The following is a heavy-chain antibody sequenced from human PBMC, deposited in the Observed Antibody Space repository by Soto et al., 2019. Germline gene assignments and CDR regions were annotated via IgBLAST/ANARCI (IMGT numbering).Heavy chain of an antibody. CDR2: INHSGST. V-gene: IGHV4-34*01. Sequence: SETLSLTCAVYGGSFSGYYWSWIRQPPGKGLEWIGEINHSGSTNYNPSLKSRVTISVDTSKNQFSLKLSSVTAADTAVYYCARGRKRWFDPWGQGTLVTVSS. CDR3: ARGRKRWFDP. J-gene: IGHJ5*02. CDR1: GGSFSGYY.